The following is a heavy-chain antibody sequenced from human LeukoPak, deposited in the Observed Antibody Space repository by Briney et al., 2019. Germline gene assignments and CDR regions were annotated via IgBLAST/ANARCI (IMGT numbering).Heavy chain of an antibody. CDR2: INPGGGST. Sequence: ASVKVSCKASGYTFTSYYMHWVRQAPGQGLEWMGIINPGGGSTSYAQKFQGRVTMTRDMSTSTVYMELSSLRSEDTAVYYCARDERYDSSGYPFDYWGQGTLVTVSS. CDR1: GYTFTSYY. J-gene: IGHJ4*02. V-gene: IGHV1-46*01. D-gene: IGHD3-22*01. CDR3: ARDERYDSSGYPFDY.